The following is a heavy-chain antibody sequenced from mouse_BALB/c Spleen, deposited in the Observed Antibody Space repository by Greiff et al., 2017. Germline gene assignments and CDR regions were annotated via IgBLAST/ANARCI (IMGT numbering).Heavy chain of an antibody. CDR1: GFSLTSYG. CDR3: ATTATGSWFAY. Sequence: VKLEESGPGLVAPSQSLSITCTVSGFSLTSYGVHWVRQPPGKGLEWLGVIWAGGSTNYNSALMSRLSISKDNSKSQVFLKMNSLQTDDTAMYYCATTATGSWFAYWGQGTLVTVSA. J-gene: IGHJ3*01. D-gene: IGHD1-2*01. V-gene: IGHV2-9*02. CDR2: IWAGGST.